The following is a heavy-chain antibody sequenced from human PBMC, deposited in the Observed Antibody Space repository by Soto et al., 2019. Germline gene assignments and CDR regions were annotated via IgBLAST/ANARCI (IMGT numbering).Heavy chain of an antibody. D-gene: IGHD2-15*01. Sequence: SETVSLTCTVSVGSVNSGSYYWSWIRKPPGMGLEWIGYIFYSGTTNYNPSLKSRVTTSLDISKNQFSLQLSSVTAADTAVYYCARSLKWWPFDYWGQGTLVTVSS. CDR3: ARSLKWWPFDY. J-gene: IGHJ4*02. CDR1: VGSVNSGSYY. V-gene: IGHV4-61*01. CDR2: IFYSGTT.